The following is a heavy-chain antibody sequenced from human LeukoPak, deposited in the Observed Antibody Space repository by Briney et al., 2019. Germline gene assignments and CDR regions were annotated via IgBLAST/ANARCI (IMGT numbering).Heavy chain of an antibody. Sequence: GASVKVSCKASGYTFTSYYIHWVRQAPGQGLEWMGLINPSGGSTNYAQKFQGRVTMTRDTSTSTVYMELSSLRSEDTAVYYCARVRSPWWELKYNWFDPWGQGTLVTVSS. CDR3: ARVRSPWWELKYNWFDP. J-gene: IGHJ5*02. CDR1: GYTFTSYY. CDR2: INPSGGST. D-gene: IGHD1-26*01. V-gene: IGHV1-46*01.